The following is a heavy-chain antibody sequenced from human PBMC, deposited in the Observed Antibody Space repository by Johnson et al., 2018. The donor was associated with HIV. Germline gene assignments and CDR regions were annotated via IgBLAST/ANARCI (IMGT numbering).Heavy chain of an antibody. Sequence: QVQVVESGGGVVQPGRSLRLSCAASGFTFSSYGMHWVRQAPGKGLEWVAVISYDGSNKYYADSVKGRFTISRDNSKNTLYLQMNSLRAEDTAVYYCARDWGWLSPVHAFDIWGQGTMVTVSS. V-gene: IGHV3-30*03. D-gene: IGHD5-24*01. CDR1: GFTFSSYG. CDR3: ARDWGWLSPVHAFDI. J-gene: IGHJ3*02. CDR2: ISYDGSNK.